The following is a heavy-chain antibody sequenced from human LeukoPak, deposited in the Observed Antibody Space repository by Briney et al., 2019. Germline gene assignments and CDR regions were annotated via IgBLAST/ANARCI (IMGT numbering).Heavy chain of an antibody. D-gene: IGHD6-19*01. V-gene: IGHV1-46*01. Sequence: PSVKLSRESSRYTFTIYYVHFVSRSPGERLEWLGIINPSGGSTIYAQKFQGRVTMTWDMSTSTVYMALSSLRSEDTAVYYCARSHYSRGWEYFDYWGQGTLVTVSS. CDR1: RYTFTIYY. CDR2: INPSGGST. J-gene: IGHJ4*02. CDR3: ARSHYSRGWEYFDY.